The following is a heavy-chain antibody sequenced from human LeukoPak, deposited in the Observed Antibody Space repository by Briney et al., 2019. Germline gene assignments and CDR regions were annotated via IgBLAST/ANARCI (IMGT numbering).Heavy chain of an antibody. CDR1: GLTFSSYG. D-gene: IGHD4-17*01. Sequence: GGSLRLSCAASGLTFSSYGMSWVRQAPGKGLEWVSATSGSGGQANYADSVKGRFTISRDNSKNTLYLQLNSLRAEDTAIYYCAKVGERDGDYWYFDLWGRGTLVTVSS. V-gene: IGHV3-23*01. CDR3: AKVGERDGDYWYFDL. CDR2: TSGSGGQA. J-gene: IGHJ2*01.